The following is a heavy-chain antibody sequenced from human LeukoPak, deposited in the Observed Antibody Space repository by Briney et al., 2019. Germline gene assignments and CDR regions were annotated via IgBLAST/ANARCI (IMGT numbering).Heavy chain of an antibody. CDR2: ISGNGDST. CDR1: GFTLSSYA. CDR3: VRDPSGSGFAFDS. D-gene: IGHD1-1*01. V-gene: IGHV3-23*01. J-gene: IGHJ4*02. Sequence: PGGSLRLSCAASGFTLSSYAMSWVRQAPGKGLEWVSAISGNGDSTYYADSVKGRLTISRDNSKDTLYLQMNSLRAEDTAVYYCVRDPSGSGFAFDSWGQGALVTVSS.